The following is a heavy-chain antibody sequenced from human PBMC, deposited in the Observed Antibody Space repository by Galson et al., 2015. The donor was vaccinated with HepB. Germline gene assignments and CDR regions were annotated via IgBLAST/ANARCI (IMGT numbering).Heavy chain of an antibody. V-gene: IGHV4-31*11. CDR2: IHYNGST. CDR1: SGSIRSGGYC. CDR3: ARGRFLDWLEAPTF. J-gene: IGHJ4*02. Sequence: TLSLTCAVSSGSIRSGGYCWNWIRQYPGKGLEWVGYIHYNGSTSYNPSLKSRATISVDTSKNQFFLNLVSVTAADTAVYYCARGRFLDWLEAPTFWGRGTLVTVSS. D-gene: IGHD3/OR15-3a*01.